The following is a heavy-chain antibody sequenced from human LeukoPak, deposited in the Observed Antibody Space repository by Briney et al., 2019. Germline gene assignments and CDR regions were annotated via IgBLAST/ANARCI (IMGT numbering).Heavy chain of an antibody. Sequence: VASVKVSCKASGYTFTDYYMHWVRQAPGQGLEWMGWINPNSGDTNYAQKFQGRVTMTRDTSISTAYMELSRLRSDDTAVYYCARVREYDYDFWSGFDYWGQGTLVTVSS. J-gene: IGHJ4*02. CDR1: GYTFTDYY. CDR3: ARVREYDYDFWSGFDY. CDR2: INPNSGDT. V-gene: IGHV1-2*02. D-gene: IGHD3-3*01.